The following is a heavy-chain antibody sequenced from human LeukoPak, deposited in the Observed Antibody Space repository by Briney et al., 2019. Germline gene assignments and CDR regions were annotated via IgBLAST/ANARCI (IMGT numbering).Heavy chain of an antibody. Sequence: GGSLRLSCAASGFTFGSYATHWVRQAPGKGLEWVAVISYDGSNKYYADSVKGRLTISRDNSKNTLYLQMNSLRAEDTAVYYCAKDLRPTYYDFWSGSYSMDVWGQGTTVTVSS. CDR3: AKDLRPTYYDFWSGSYSMDV. V-gene: IGHV3-30-3*01. CDR2: ISYDGSNK. J-gene: IGHJ6*02. D-gene: IGHD3-3*01. CDR1: GFTFGSYA.